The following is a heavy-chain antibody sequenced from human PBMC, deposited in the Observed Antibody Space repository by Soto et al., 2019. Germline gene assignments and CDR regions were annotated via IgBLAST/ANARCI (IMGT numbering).Heavy chain of an antibody. CDR1: GFTFSSYA. Sequence: GGSLRLSCAASGFTFSSYAMSWVRQAPGKGLEWVSAISGSGGSTYYADSVKGRFTISRDNSKNTLYLQMNSLRAEDTAVYYCAKALRGFYDSSGYYDAFDIWGQGTMVTVSS. V-gene: IGHV3-23*01. D-gene: IGHD3-22*01. J-gene: IGHJ3*02. CDR2: ISGSGGST. CDR3: AKALRGFYDSSGYYDAFDI.